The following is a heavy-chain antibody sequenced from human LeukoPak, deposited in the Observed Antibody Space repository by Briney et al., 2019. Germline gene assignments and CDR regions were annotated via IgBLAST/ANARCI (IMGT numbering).Heavy chain of an antibody. CDR2: IYYSGST. D-gene: IGHD2-15*01. Sequence: PSETLSLTCAVYGGSFSGYYWSWIRQPPGKGLEWIGSIYYSGSTYYNPSLKSRVTISVDTSKNQFSLKLSSVTAADTAVYYCARHGGSFDYWGQGTLVTVSS. CDR1: GGSFSGYY. CDR3: ARHGGSFDY. V-gene: IGHV4-34*01. J-gene: IGHJ4*02.